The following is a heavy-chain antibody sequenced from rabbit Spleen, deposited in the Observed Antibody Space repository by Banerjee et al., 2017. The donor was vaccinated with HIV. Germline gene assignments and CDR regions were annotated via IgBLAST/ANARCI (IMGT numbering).Heavy chain of an antibody. CDR3: ARDLTDVIGWNFGW. D-gene: IGHD1-1*01. J-gene: IGHJ4*01. Sequence: QEQLVESGGGLVQPEGSLALTCKASGFSFSSSDYICWVRQAPGKGLEWIGCIYTGSNTGTVYASWAKGRFTISKTSSTTVTLQMTSLTAADTATYFCARDLTDVIGWNFGWWGQGTLVTVS. CDR1: GFSFSSSDY. CDR2: IYTGSNTGT. V-gene: IGHV1S45*01.